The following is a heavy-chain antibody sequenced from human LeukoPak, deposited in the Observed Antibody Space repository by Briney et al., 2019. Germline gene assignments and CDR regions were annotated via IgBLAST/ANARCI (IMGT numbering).Heavy chain of an antibody. Sequence: RASVNVSFKASGCTFSSYAISWVRQAPGQGLEWMGVIIPIFSTANYAQKFQGRVTITADKSTSTAYMELSSLRSEDTAVYYCAIPPHSGDHTFSPWGYWGQGTLVTVSS. D-gene: IGHD4-17*01. CDR2: IIPIFSTA. CDR3: AIPPHSGDHTFSPWGY. J-gene: IGHJ4*02. V-gene: IGHV1-69*06. CDR1: GCTFSSYA.